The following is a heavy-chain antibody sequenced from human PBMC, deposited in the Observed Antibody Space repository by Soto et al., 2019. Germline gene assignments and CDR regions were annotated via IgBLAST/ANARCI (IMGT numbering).Heavy chain of an antibody. Sequence: EVQLVESEGGLVQRGGSLRLSCAASGFTFNYYWMHWVRQAPGQGLVWVSHIHSDGSSTTYADSVKGRFTISRDNAKNTVYLQMNSVRAEDTAVYYCARGDKGGFDLWGQGTTVTVSS. D-gene: IGHD2-21*02. V-gene: IGHV3-74*01. CDR1: GFTFNYYW. CDR2: IHSDGSST. CDR3: ARGDKGGFDL. J-gene: IGHJ3*01.